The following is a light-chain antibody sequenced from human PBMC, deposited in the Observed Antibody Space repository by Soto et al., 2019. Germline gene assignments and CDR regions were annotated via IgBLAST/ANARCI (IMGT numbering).Light chain of an antibody. J-gene: IGKJ5*01. CDR3: QQRSNTSWPPTIT. V-gene: IGKV3-11*01. Sequence: EIVLTQSPATLSLSPGERVTLSCRASQSVSNYLAWYQQKPGQAPRLLIYDASNRATGIPARFSGSGSGTDFTLTISGLEPEDFAVYYCQQRSNTSWPPTITFGQGTRLEIK. CDR2: DAS. CDR1: QSVSNY.